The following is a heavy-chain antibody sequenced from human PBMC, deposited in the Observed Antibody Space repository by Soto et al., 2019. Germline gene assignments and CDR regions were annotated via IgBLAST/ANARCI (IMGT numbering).Heavy chain of an antibody. CDR3: ARVSVVVTAADY. D-gene: IGHD2-21*02. CDR2: IYYSGST. Sequence: SETLSLTCTVSGGSISSGGYYWSWIRQHPGKGLEWIGYIYYSGSTYYNPSLKSRVTISVDTSKNQFSLKLSSVTAADTAVYYCARVSVVVTAADYWGQGTLVTVSS. J-gene: IGHJ4*02. CDR1: GGSISSGGYY. V-gene: IGHV4-31*03.